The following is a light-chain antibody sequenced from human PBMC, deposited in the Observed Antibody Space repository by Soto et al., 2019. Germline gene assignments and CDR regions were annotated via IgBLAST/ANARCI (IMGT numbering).Light chain of an antibody. CDR2: WAS. V-gene: IGKV4-1*01. CDR1: QTVLYNSNNKNY. J-gene: IGKJ3*01. CDR3: QQYFGSPFT. Sequence: DIVMTQSPDSLAVSLGARATINCRSTQTVLYNSNNKNYLAWYQQKPGQPPRLLIHWASTREAGVPDRFSGSGSGTDFTLTISSLQAEDVAVYYCQQYFGSPFTFGPGTKVQI.